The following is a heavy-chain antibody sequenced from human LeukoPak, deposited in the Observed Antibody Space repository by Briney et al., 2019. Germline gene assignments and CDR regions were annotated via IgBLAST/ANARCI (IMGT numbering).Heavy chain of an antibody. CDR2: IYSGGTT. CDR3: ARKSDSLMLRGGDC. CDR1: EFSVSSNY. D-gene: IGHD3-10*01. Sequence: GGSLRLSCAASEFSVSSNYMTWVRQAPGMGLECVSIIYSGGTTYYADSVRGRFTISRDNSKNTLYLQMDRLRVEDTAVYYCARKSDSLMLRGGDCWGQGTLVTVSS. J-gene: IGHJ4*02. V-gene: IGHV3-66*01.